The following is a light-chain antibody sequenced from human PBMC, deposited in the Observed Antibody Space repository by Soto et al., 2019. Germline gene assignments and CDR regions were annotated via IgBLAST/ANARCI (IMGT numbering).Light chain of an antibody. Sequence: QSVLTQPPSASGTPGQRVTISCSGSSSNIGSATVNWYQQLPGTAPKLLIYNNNQRPSGVPDRFSGSKSGTSAALAISGRQSEDEADYYCAAWDDSLNGWVFGGGTKLTVL. V-gene: IGLV1-44*01. CDR3: AAWDDSLNGWV. CDR1: SSNIGSAT. J-gene: IGLJ3*02. CDR2: NNN.